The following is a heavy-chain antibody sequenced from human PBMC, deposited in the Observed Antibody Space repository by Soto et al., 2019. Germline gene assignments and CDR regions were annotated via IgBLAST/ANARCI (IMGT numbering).Heavy chain of an antibody. Sequence: SETLSLNCTVSGASLSSGSYYWSWIRQHPGKGLEWIGYIYYSGSTKYNPSLKSRVTISVDTSKNQFSLKLSSVTAADTAVYYCARARRTESHYDSSGYTAAYFQYWGQGTLVTVSS. CDR2: IYYSGST. V-gene: IGHV4-61*01. J-gene: IGHJ1*01. CDR3: ARARRTESHYDSSGYTAAYFQY. D-gene: IGHD3-22*01. CDR1: GASLSSGSYY.